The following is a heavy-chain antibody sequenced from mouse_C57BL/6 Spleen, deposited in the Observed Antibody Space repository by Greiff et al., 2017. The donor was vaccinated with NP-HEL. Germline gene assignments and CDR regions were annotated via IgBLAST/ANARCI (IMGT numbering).Heavy chain of an antibody. Sequence: QVQLQQPGTELVKPGASVKLSCKASGYKLTSYWMQWVKQRRGEGREWIGNINRSNGGTNFNEKFKSKATLTVDKSSSTAYMQLSSLTSEDSAVYYCARRGVYYDYSYFDYWGQGTTLTVSS. D-gene: IGHD2-4*01. CDR1: GYKLTSYW. J-gene: IGHJ2*01. V-gene: IGHV1-53*01. CDR3: ARRGVYYDYSYFDY. CDR2: INRSNGGT.